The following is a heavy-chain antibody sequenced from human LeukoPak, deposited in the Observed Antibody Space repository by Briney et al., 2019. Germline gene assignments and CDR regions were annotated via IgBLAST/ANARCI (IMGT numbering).Heavy chain of an antibody. CDR2: IWYDGSNK. J-gene: IGHJ6*02. D-gene: IGHD2/OR15-2a*01. V-gene: IGHV3-33*01. CDR1: GFTFSSYG. Sequence: GGSLRLSCAASGFTFSSYGMHWVRQAPGKGLEWVAVIWYDGSNKYYADSVKGRFTISRDNSKNTLYLQMNSLRAEDTAVYYCARDRPFGPQFSYGMDVWGQGTTVTVSS. CDR3: ARDRPFGPQFSYGMDV.